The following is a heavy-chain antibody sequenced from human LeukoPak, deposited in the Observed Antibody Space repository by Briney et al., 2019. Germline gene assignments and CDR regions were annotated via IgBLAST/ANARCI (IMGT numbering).Heavy chain of an antibody. D-gene: IGHD3-10*02. CDR3: AELGITMIGGV. V-gene: IGHV3-7*01. CDR2: IKEDGSEK. J-gene: IGHJ6*04. Sequence: GGSLRLSCVVSGFTFSSHWMSWVRQAPGKGLEWVANIKEDGSEKYYADSVKGRFTISRDNAKNSLYLRMNSLRAEDTAVYYCAELGITMIGGVWGKGTTVTISS. CDR1: GFTFSSHW.